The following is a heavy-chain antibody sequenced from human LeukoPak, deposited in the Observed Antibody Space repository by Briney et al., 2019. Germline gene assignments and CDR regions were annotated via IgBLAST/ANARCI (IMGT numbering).Heavy chain of an antibody. J-gene: IGHJ2*01. V-gene: IGHV3-48*01. D-gene: IGHD1-20*01. CDR3: ARDLITGPGWYFDL. Sequence: PGGSLRLSYAASGFGFSSYSMNWVRQAPGKGLEWVSYISSSSSAIYCADSVKGRFTISRDNAKNSLYLQMNSLRADDTAVYYCARDLITGPGWYFDLWGRGTLVTVSS. CDR2: ISSSSSAI. CDR1: GFGFSSYS.